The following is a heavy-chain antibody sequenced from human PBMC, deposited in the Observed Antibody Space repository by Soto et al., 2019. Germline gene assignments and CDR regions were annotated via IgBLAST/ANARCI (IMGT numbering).Heavy chain of an antibody. Sequence: QVQLRESGPGLVTPSQTLSLTCSVSGASVAGGSYYWSWVRQPPGKCLEWIGYITSRGRPFYNPSLTSRGTISADTSKNQLSLQLTSVTAADTAVYYCARETYSGYNFCLWGEGTQVTVSS. CDR1: GASVAGGSYY. D-gene: IGHD5-12*01. CDR3: ARETYSGYNFCL. J-gene: IGHJ4*02. V-gene: IGHV4-30-4*01. CDR2: ITSRGRP.